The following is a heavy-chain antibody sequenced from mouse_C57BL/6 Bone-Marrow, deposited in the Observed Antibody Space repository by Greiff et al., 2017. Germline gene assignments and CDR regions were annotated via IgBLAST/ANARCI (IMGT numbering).Heavy chain of an antibody. D-gene: IGHD2-4*01. Sequence: QVQLQQPGAELVKPGASVKLSCKASGYTFTSYWMQWVKQRPGQGLEWIGEIDPSASYTNYNQKFKGKATLTVDTSSSTAYMQLSSLTSEDSAVYYCARWITRDDYWGQGTTLTVSS. CDR3: ARWITRDDY. V-gene: IGHV1-50*01. J-gene: IGHJ2*01. CDR2: IDPSASYT. CDR1: GYTFTSYW.